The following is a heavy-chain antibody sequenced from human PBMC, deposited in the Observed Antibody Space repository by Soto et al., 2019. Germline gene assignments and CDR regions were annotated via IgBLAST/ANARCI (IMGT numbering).Heavy chain of an antibody. CDR1: GFTFDDYA. D-gene: IGHD5-12*01. CDR2: ISWNSGSI. CDR3: AKDERGYSGYDGAFDI. V-gene: IGHV3-9*01. Sequence: GGSLRLSCAASGFTFDDYAMHWVRQAPGKGLEWVSGISWNSGSIGYADSVKGRFTISRDNAKNSLYLQMNSLRAEDTALYYCAKDERGYSGYDGAFDIWGQGTMVTVSS. J-gene: IGHJ3*02.